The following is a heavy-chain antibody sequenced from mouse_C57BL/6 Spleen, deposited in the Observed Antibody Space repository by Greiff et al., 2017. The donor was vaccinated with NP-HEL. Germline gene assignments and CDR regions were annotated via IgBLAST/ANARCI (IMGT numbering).Heavy chain of an antibody. Sequence: VKLMESGPELVKPGASVKISCKASGYAFSSSWMNWVKQRPGKGLEWIGRIYPGDGDTNYNGKFKGKATLTADKSSSTAYMQLSSLTSEDSAVYFCARDLPYYGSSYGYWGQGTTLTVSS. CDR2: IYPGDGDT. V-gene: IGHV1-82*01. D-gene: IGHD1-1*01. CDR1: GYAFSSSW. J-gene: IGHJ2*01. CDR3: ARDLPYYGSSYGY.